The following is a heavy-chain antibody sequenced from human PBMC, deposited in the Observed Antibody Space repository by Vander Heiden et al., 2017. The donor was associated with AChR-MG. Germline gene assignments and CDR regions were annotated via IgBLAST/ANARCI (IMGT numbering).Heavy chain of an antibody. Sequence: EVQLVESGGGLVQPGRSLRLSCAASGFPFDDYAMHWVRQAPGKGLEWVSGISWNSGSIGYADSVKGRFTISRDNAKNSLYLQMNSLRAEDTALYYCAKDWSPLTPHYYGMDVWGQGTTVTVSS. J-gene: IGHJ6*02. V-gene: IGHV3-9*01. CDR3: AKDWSPLTPHYYGMDV. CDR2: ISWNSGSI. CDR1: GFPFDDYA. D-gene: IGHD2-15*01.